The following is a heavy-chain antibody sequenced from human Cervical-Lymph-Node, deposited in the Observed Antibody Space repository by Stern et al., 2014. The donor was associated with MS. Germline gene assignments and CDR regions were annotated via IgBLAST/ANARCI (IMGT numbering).Heavy chain of an antibody. CDR2: IHPGGSNT. V-gene: IGHV5-51*03. D-gene: IGHD3-16*01. CDR1: GYSFTNYW. CDR3: ARFASGGVGY. J-gene: IGHJ4*02. Sequence: QLVQSGGEVKKPGDSLRISCKGSGYSFTNYWIGWVRQMPGKGLEWMGNIHPGGSNTRASPSFPGQITMTADKSITTAYLQWSSLKASDTAMYYCARFASGGVGYWGQGTLVTVSS.